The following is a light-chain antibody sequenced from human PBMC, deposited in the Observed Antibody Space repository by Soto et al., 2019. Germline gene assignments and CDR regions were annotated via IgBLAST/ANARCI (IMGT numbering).Light chain of an antibody. CDR2: AAS. V-gene: IGKV1-39*01. J-gene: IGKJ1*01. CDR1: QRTSTY. Sequence: DIQMTQSPSTLSAGVGDRVTITCRASQRTSTYLNWSQQKPGKAPTLLIYAASSLQSGVPSRFSGGGSGTDFTLTINTLQPDDFGTYVCQQCYSSPRTFGQGTKVEIK. CDR3: QQCYSSPRT.